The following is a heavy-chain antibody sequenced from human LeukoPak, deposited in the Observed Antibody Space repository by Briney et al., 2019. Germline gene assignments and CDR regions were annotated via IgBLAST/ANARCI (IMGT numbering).Heavy chain of an antibody. CDR1: VGTFSSYA. V-gene: IGHV1-69*01. Sequence: SVKVSCKASVGTFSSYAISWVRQAPGQGLEWMGGIIPIFGTANYAQKSQGRVTITADESTSTAYMELSSLRSEDTAVYYCARGRTADEFDYWGQGTLVTVSS. CDR2: IIPIFGTA. CDR3: ARGRTADEFDY. D-gene: IGHD5-18*01. J-gene: IGHJ4*02.